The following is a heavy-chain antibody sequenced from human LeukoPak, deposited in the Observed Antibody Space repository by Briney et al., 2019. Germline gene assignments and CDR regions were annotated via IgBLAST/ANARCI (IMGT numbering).Heavy chain of an antibody. CDR1: GFTFSRYT. J-gene: IGHJ4*02. Sequence: RGSLRLSCAASGFTFSRYTMNWVRQAPGKGLEWVSYISSSGNTKHYADSVRGRFTISRDNAKNSLYLQMNNLRAEDTAVYYCPRGSEWDLLGSCDYWGQGTLVTVSS. CDR3: PRGSEWDLLGSCDY. CDR2: ISSSGNTK. V-gene: IGHV3-48*04. D-gene: IGHD1-26*01.